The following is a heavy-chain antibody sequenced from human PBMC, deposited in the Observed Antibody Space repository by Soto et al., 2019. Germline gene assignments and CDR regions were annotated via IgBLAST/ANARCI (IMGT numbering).Heavy chain of an antibody. CDR3: AQRRFTKDYGGNYHY. CDR2: ISGSYST. V-gene: IGHV3-23*05. CDR1: GFTFSSSD. Sequence: EVQLLESGGGLVQPGGSLRLSCAASGFTFSSSDMSWVRQAPGKGLEWVSTISGSYSTYYADSVTGRFTISRDNSENTLSLQMNGLRAEDTAVYYCAQRRFTKDYGGNYHYWGQGTLVTVSS. J-gene: IGHJ4*02. D-gene: IGHD4-17*01.